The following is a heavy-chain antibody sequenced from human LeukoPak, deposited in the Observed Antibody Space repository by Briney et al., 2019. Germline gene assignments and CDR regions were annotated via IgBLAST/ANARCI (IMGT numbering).Heavy chain of an antibody. CDR3: ARVKGVPAALPDAFDI. V-gene: IGHV3-48*01. CDR1: GFTFSSYS. J-gene: IGHJ3*02. D-gene: IGHD2-2*01. CDR2: ITYGSDTI. Sequence: PGGSLRLSCAASGFTFSSYSMNWVRQAPGKGLEWVAYITYGSDTIFYADSVKGRFSISRDNSKNTLYLQMNSLRAEDTAVYYCARVKGVPAALPDAFDIWGQGTMVTVSS.